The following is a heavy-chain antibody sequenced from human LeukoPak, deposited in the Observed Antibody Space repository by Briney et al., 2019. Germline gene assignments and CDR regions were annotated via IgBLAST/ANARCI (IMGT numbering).Heavy chain of an antibody. V-gene: IGHV3-23*01. CDR3: AKADKGTHCSGSICYAFDI. CDR2: ITNGGDST. D-gene: IGHD2-2*01. Sequence: GGSLRLSCAASGFTFSSYAMSWVRQAPEKGLEWVSAITNGGDSTYHADSVRGRFTISRDNSKSTLYMQMNSLRAEDTAVYYCAKADKGTHCSGSICYAFDIWGQGTMVTVSS. J-gene: IGHJ3*02. CDR1: GFTFSSYA.